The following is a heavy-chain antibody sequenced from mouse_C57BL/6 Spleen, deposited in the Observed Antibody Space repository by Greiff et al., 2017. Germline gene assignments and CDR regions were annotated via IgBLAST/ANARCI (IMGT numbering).Heavy chain of an antibody. D-gene: IGHD1-1*01. CDR1: GYTFTSYW. V-gene: IGHV1-59*01. CDR2: IDPSDSYT. CDR3: ARSGPLDYYGSSSFAY. J-gene: IGHJ3*01. Sequence: QVQLQQPGAELVRPGTSVKLSCKASGYTFTSYWMHWVKQRPGQGLEWIGVIDPSDSYTNYNQKFKGKATLTVDTSSSTAYMQLSSLTSEDSAVYYCARSGPLDYYGSSSFAYWGQGTLVTVSA.